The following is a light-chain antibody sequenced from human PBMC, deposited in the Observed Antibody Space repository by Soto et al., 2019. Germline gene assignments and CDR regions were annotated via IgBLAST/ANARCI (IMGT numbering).Light chain of an antibody. CDR2: DAS. Sequence: ESVLTHSPATLSVSPGERATLSCRASQSVSSYLAWYQQKPGQAPRLLIYDASNRATGIPARFSGSGSGTDFTLTISSLEPEDFAVYYCQQRSNWPPITFGQGTRLEIK. CDR1: QSVSSY. V-gene: IGKV3-11*01. J-gene: IGKJ5*01. CDR3: QQRSNWPPIT.